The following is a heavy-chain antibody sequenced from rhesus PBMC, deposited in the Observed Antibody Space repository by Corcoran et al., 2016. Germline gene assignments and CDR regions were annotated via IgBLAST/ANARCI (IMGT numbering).Heavy chain of an antibody. V-gene: IGHV4S7*01. Sequence: QVQLQESGPGLLKPSETRSLTCAVSGGSISWGYGWGWIRQPPGQGLGWIGSFYSSSGNTYYNPSLKSRVTISTDTSKNQFSLKLNSVTAADTAVYYCARILIAAAHRFDYWGQGVLVTVSS. CDR2: FYSSSGNT. CDR3: ARILIAAAHRFDY. J-gene: IGHJ4*01. D-gene: IGHD6-31*01. CDR1: GGSISWGYG.